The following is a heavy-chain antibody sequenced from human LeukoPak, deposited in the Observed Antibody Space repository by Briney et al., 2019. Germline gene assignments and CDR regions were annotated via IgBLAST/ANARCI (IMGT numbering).Heavy chain of an antibody. CDR3: AKGLLRYFDWFDY. CDR2: ISWNSGSI. J-gene: IGHJ4*02. V-gene: IGHV3-9*01. CDR1: GFTFSSYS. D-gene: IGHD3-9*01. Sequence: GGSLRLSCAASGFTFSSYSMNWVRQAPGKGLEWVSGISWNSGSIGYADSVKGRFTISRDNAKNSLYLQMNSLRAEDTALYYCAKGLLRYFDWFDYWGQGTLVTVSS.